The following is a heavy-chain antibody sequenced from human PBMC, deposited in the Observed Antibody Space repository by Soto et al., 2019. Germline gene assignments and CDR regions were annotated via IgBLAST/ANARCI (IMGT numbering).Heavy chain of an antibody. Sequence: QVQLQESGPGLVKPSETLSLTCTVSGGSINSGGYSWNWIRQHPEKGLEWIGYIFYSGNTYYNPSLQSRISISLDTSKNQFSLKLSSVTAADTAVYYCARQSNGSGRSYWGQGALVTVSS. CDR2: IFYSGNT. J-gene: IGHJ4*02. CDR1: GGSINSGGYS. CDR3: ARQSNGSGRSY. V-gene: IGHV4-31*03. D-gene: IGHD3-10*01.